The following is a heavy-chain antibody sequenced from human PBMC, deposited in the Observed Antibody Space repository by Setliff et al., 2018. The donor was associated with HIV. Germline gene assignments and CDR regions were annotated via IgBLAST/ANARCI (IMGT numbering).Heavy chain of an antibody. Sequence: PSETLSLTCTVSGGSISSGNYYWSWIRQPAGRGLEWIGRIYTSGSTNYNPSLKSRVTISVDTSKNQFSLKLSSVTAADTAVYYCARAVWFGDLLSQWGAFDIWGQGTMVTVSS. CDR3: ARAVWFGDLLSQWGAFDI. CDR2: IYTSGST. J-gene: IGHJ3*02. D-gene: IGHD3-10*01. V-gene: IGHV4-61*02. CDR1: GGSISSGNYY.